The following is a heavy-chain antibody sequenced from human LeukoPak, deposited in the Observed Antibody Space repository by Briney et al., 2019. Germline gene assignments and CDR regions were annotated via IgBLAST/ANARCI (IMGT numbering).Heavy chain of an antibody. CDR3: ARVIAVTGTNHFDY. V-gene: IGHV1-18*01. J-gene: IGHJ4*02. D-gene: IGHD6-19*01. Sequence: VASVKVSCKASGYTFTSNGITWVRQAPGQGLEWMGWISAYNSNTNYAQKLQGRVTMTRDTSTNTVYMELRSLTSDDTAVYYCARVIAVTGTNHFDYWGQGTLVTVSS. CDR1: GYTFTSNG. CDR2: ISAYNSNT.